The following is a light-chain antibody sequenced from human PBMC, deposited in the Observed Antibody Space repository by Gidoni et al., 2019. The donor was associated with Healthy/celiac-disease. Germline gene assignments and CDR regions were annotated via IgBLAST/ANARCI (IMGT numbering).Light chain of an antibody. CDR1: QSISSD. CDR2: AAS. V-gene: IGKV1-39*01. J-gene: IGKJ3*01. CDR3: QQSYNTPFT. Sequence: DIQMTQSPSSLSASVGDRVTITCRASQSISSDLNWYQQKPGKAPKLLIYAASSLQSGVPARFSGSGSGTDFTLTISSLQPGDFATYYCQQSYNTPFTFGPGTKVDIK.